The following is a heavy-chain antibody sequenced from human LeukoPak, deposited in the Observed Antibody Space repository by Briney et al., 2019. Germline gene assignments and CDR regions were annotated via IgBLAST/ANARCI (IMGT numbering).Heavy chain of an antibody. CDR1: GFTVSSNY. J-gene: IGHJ4*02. CDR3: ATEWELRGHFDY. Sequence: GGSLRPSCAASGFTVSSNYMSWVRQAPGKGLEWVSVIYSGGSTYYADSVKGRFTISRDNSKNTLYLQMNSLRAEDTAVYYCATEWELRGHFDYWGQGTLVTVSS. D-gene: IGHD1-26*01. CDR2: IYSGGST. V-gene: IGHV3-66*02.